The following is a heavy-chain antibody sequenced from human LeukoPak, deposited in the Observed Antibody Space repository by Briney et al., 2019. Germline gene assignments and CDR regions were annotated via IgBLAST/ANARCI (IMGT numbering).Heavy chain of an antibody. Sequence: PSETLSLTCAVYGGSFSGYYWSWIRQPPGKGLEWIGEINHSGSTNYNPSLKSRVTISVDTSKNQFSLKLSSVTAADTAVYYCASQTGSSMDLDYWGQGTLVTVSS. CDR1: GGSFSGYY. D-gene: IGHD2-15*01. V-gene: IGHV4-34*09. CDR3: ASQTGSSMDLDY. CDR2: INHSGST. J-gene: IGHJ4*02.